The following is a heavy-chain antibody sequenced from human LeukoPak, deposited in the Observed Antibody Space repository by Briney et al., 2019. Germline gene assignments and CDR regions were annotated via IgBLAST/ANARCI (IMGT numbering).Heavy chain of an antibody. Sequence: GGSLRLSCTASGFTFGDYAMSWFRQAPGKGLEWVGFIRRKACGGTIEYAASVKGRFTISRDDSKSIAYLQMNSLKIEDTALYYCTRDYGSGSYYYYYMDVWGKGTTVTVSS. V-gene: IGHV3-49*03. J-gene: IGHJ6*03. CDR1: GFTFGDYA. D-gene: IGHD3-10*01. CDR2: IRRKACGGTI. CDR3: TRDYGSGSYYYYYMDV.